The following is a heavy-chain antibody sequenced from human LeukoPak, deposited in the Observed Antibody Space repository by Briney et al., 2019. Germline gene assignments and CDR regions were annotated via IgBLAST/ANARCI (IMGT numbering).Heavy chain of an antibody. CDR3: ARRYGFRFDP. J-gene: IGHJ5*02. Sequence: SETLSLTCAVSDYSISSGYYWGWIRQPPGKGLEWIGIIYHSGTTYYNPSLKSRVTISVDTSKNQFSLKLSSVTAADTAVYYCARRYGFRFDPWDQGTLVTVSS. CDR1: DYSISSGYY. V-gene: IGHV4-38-2*01. CDR2: IYHSGTT. D-gene: IGHD3-16*01.